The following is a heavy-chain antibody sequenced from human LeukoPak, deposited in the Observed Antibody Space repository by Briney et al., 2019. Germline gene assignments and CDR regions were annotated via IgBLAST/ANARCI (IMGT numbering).Heavy chain of an antibody. CDR1: GGSISSYY. D-gene: IGHD4-23*01. CDR2: IYYSGST. CDR3: ARRPGGETFFDY. J-gene: IGHJ4*02. V-gene: IGHV4-59*08. Sequence: SETLSLTCTVSGGSISSYYWSWIRQPPGKGLEWIGYIYYSGSTNYNPSLKSRVTISLDTSKNQFSLKLSSVTAADTAVYYCARRPGGETFFDYWGQGTLVTVSS.